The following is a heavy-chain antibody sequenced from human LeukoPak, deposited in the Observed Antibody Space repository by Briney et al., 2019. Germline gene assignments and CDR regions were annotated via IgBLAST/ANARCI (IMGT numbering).Heavy chain of an antibody. D-gene: IGHD4-23*01. CDR1: GYTFTGYY. V-gene: IGHV1-2*02. CDR2: INPNSGGT. CDR3: AREDYYGGNFGLPDY. Sequence: ASVKVSCKASGYTFTGYYMHWVRQAPGQGLEWMGWINPNSGGTNYAQKFQGRVTMTRDTSISTAYMELSRLRSDDTAVYYCAREDYYGGNFGLPDYWGQGTLVTVSS. J-gene: IGHJ4*02.